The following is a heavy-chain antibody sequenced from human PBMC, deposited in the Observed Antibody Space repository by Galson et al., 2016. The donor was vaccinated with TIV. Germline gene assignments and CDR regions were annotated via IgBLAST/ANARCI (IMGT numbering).Heavy chain of an antibody. Sequence: SETLSLTCAVYGGSFSGCYWNWIRQPPGKGLEWIGEINHSGSTNYNASLKSRVTISVDTSKSQFSLKLSSMTAADTAVYYCARGPGAYHDFWSGYSPTANYYMDVWGKGTTVTVS. D-gene: IGHD3-3*01. CDR2: INHSGST. CDR1: GGSFSGCY. J-gene: IGHJ6*03. V-gene: IGHV4-34*01. CDR3: ARGPGAYHDFWSGYSPTANYYMDV.